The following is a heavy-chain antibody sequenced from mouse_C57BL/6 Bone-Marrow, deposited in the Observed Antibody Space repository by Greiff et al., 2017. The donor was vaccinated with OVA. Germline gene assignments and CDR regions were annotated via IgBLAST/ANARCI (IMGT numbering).Heavy chain of an antibody. CDR1: GYSFTGYY. CDR2: LNPSTGGT. V-gene: IGHV1-42*01. J-gene: IGHJ2*01. Sequence: VQLQQSGPELVKPGASVKISCKASGYSFTGYYMNWVKQSPEKSLEWIGELNPSTGGTTYNQKFKAKATLTVDKSSSTAYMQLKSLTSEDSAVYYCARVDYYGSSLLWGQGTTLTVSS. D-gene: IGHD1-1*01. CDR3: ARVDYYGSSLL.